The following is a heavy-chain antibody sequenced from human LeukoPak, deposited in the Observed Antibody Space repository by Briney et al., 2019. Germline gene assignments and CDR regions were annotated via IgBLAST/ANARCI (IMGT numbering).Heavy chain of an antibody. V-gene: IGHV4-34*01. J-gene: IGHJ5*02. CDR2: INHSGNT. CDR3: ARAGTYDFWSGYYRRWFDP. CDR1: GGSFSGYY. D-gene: IGHD3-3*01. Sequence: SETLSLTCAVYGGSFSGYYWRWIRQPPGKGLEWIGEINHSGNTNYNPSLKSRVTIPVDKSKNQFSLKLSSVTGADTAVYYCARAGTYDFWSGYYRRWFDPWGQGTLVTVSS.